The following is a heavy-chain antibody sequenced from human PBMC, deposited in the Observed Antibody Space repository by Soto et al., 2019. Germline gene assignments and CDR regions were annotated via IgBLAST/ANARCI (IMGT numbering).Heavy chain of an antibody. V-gene: IGHV4-31*03. CDR1: GGSISSGGYY. J-gene: IGHJ4*02. D-gene: IGHD6-13*01. CDR2: IYYTGST. Sequence: QVQLQESGPGLVKPSQTLSLTCTVSGGSISSGGYYWSWIRQHPGKGLAWIGYIYYTGSTYYNPSLKIRVTISVDTANNQFSLKLSAVTAVDTAVYYWARGIAAAGVSYWGQGTLVTVSS. CDR3: ARGIAAAGVSY.